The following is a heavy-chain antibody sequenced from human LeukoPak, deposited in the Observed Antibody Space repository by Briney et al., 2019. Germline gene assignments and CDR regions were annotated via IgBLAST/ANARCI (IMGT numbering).Heavy chain of an antibody. CDR3: ARSDDGDYGSFDY. CDR2: INHSGST. CDR1: GGSFSGYY. V-gene: IGHV4-34*01. Sequence: PSETLSLTCAVYGGSFSGYYWSWIRQPPGKGLEWIGEINHSGSTNYNPSLKSRVTISVDTSKNQFSLKLSSVTAADTAVYYCARSDDGDYGSFDYWGQGTLVTVSS. D-gene: IGHD4-17*01. J-gene: IGHJ4*02.